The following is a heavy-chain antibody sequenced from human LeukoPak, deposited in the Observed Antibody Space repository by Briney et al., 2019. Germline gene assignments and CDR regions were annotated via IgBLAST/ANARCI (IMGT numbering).Heavy chain of an antibody. CDR3: ARDGRRYCSSTSCYLDY. CDR1: GFTFSSYG. D-gene: IGHD2-2*01. J-gene: IGHJ4*02. V-gene: IGHV3-33*01. Sequence: GRSLRLSCAASGFTFSSYGMHWVHQAPGKGLEWVAVIWYDGSNKYYADSVKGRFTISRDNSKNTLYLQMNSLRAEGTAVYYCARDGRRYCSSTSCYLDYWGQGTLVTVSS. CDR2: IWYDGSNK.